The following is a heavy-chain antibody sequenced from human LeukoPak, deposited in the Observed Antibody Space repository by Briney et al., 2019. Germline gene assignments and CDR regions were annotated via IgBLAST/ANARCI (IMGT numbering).Heavy chain of an antibody. Sequence: SETLSLTCTVSGYSISSGYYWGWIRQPPGKGLEWIGSIYHSGSTYYNLSLKSRVTISVDTSKNQFSLKLSSVTAADTAVYYCARDTMVRGVNYWGQGTLVTVSS. CDR2: IYHSGST. J-gene: IGHJ4*02. CDR1: GYSISSGYY. CDR3: ARDTMVRGVNY. D-gene: IGHD3-10*01. V-gene: IGHV4-38-2*02.